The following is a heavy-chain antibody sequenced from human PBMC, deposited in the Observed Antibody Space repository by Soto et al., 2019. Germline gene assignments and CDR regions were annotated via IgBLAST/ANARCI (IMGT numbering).Heavy chain of an antibody. CDR2: IYYSGST. V-gene: IGHV4-61*08. J-gene: IGHJ3*02. CDR3: ASYSSGWYSRAFDI. Sequence: SETLSLTCTVSGGSISSGGYYWSWIRQHPGKGLEWVGYIYYSGSTNYNPSLKSRVTISVDTSKNQFSLKLSSVTAADTAVYYCASYSSGWYSRAFDIWGQGTMVTVSS. D-gene: IGHD6-19*01. CDR1: GGSISSGGYY.